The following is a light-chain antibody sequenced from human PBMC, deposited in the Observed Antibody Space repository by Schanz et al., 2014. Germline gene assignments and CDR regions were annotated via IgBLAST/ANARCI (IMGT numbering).Light chain of an antibody. CDR3: QTWDTGLKVV. J-gene: IGLJ2*01. CDR1: SGHSNYA. V-gene: IGLV4-69*01. CDR2: VNNDGSH. Sequence: QPVLTQSASASASLGASVKLTCTLSSGHSNYAIAWHQQQPEKGPRYLMRVNNDGSHSKGDGIPDRFSGSSSGAERYLTISSLQSEDEADYYCQTWDTGLKVVFGGGTKLTVL.